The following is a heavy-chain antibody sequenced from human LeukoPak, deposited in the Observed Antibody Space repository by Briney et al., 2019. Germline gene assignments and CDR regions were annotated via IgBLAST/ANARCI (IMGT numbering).Heavy chain of an antibody. CDR2: ISGDGGST. D-gene: IGHD6-13*01. Sequence: GGSLRLSCAASGFTFDDYAMHWVRQAPGKGLEWVSLISGDGGSTYYADSVKGRFTISRDNSKNSLYMQMNSLRTEHTALYYCAKDISYVAAAGIFDYRGQGTLVTVSS. CDR1: GFTFDDYA. J-gene: IGHJ4*02. V-gene: IGHV3-43*02. CDR3: AKDISYVAAAGIFDY.